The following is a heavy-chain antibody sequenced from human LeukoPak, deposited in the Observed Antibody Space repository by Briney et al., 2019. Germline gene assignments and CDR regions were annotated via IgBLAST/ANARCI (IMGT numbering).Heavy chain of an antibody. CDR1: GGSISSGDYY. CDR3: ARFREDYGGNSDAFDI. J-gene: IGHJ3*02. Sequence: SETLSLTCTVSGGSISSGDYYWSWIRQPPGRGLEWIGYIYYSGSTYYNPSLKSRVTISVDTSKNQFSLKLSSVTAADTAVYYCARFREDYGGNSDAFDIWGQGTMVTVSS. D-gene: IGHD4-23*01. CDR2: IYYSGST. V-gene: IGHV4-30-4*08.